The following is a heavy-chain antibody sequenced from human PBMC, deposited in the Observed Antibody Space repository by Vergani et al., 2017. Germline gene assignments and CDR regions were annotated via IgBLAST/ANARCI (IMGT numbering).Heavy chain of an antibody. CDR3: ATKGGEDYDFWSGYYGDNWFDP. D-gene: IGHD3-3*01. Sequence: QLQLQESGPGLVKPSETLSLTCTVSGGSISSSSYYWGWIRQPXGKGLEWIGSIYYSGSTYYNPSLKSRVTISVDTSKNQFSLKLSSVTAADTAVYYCATKGGEDYDFWSGYYGDNWFDPWGQGTLVTVSS. CDR1: GGSISSSSYY. CDR2: IYYSGST. J-gene: IGHJ5*02. V-gene: IGHV4-39*07.